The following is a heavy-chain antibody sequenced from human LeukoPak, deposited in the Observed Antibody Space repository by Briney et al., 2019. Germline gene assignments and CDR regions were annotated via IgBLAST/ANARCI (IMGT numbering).Heavy chain of an antibody. CDR2: ISYDGSNK. CDR3: AKSPSPRDSSGYYYRY. D-gene: IGHD3-22*01. Sequence: GGSLRLSCAASGFTFSSYGMHWVRQAPGKGLEWVAVISYDGSNKYYADSVKGRFTISRDNSKSTLYLQMNSLRAEDTAVYYCAKSPSPRDSSGYYYRYWGQGTLVTVSS. CDR1: GFTFSSYG. J-gene: IGHJ4*02. V-gene: IGHV3-30*18.